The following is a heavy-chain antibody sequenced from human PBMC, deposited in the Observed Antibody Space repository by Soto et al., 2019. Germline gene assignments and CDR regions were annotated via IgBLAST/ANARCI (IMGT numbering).Heavy chain of an antibody. J-gene: IGHJ6*02. V-gene: IGHV6-1*01. D-gene: IGHD5-12*01. CDR3: AAATRGYLYYGLDV. Sequence: SQALSLTCAISGATVSSNLAACTCIRQSPSRGLEWLGRTYYRTRWYNDYAVSVKGRITINPDPSRNQFYLQVNSVTSEDTAVHYCAAATRGYLYYGLDVWGQGTTVTVPS. CDR2: TYYRTRWYN. CDR1: GATVSSNLAA.